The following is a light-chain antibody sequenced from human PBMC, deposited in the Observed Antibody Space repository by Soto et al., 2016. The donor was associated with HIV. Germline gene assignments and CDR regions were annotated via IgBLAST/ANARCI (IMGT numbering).Light chain of an antibody. CDR1: QSLLNSNGHNY. Sequence: EIVLTQSPLSLPATPGEPASISCKSSQSLLNSNGHNYLDWYVQRPGQSPQLLIYLGSKRASGVPDRFSGSGSGTDFTLKISRVEAEDVGVYYCDASSTNSSHFCQGTKLEIK. CDR2: LGS. J-gene: IGKJ2*01. V-gene: IGKV2-28*01. CDR3: DASSTNSSH.